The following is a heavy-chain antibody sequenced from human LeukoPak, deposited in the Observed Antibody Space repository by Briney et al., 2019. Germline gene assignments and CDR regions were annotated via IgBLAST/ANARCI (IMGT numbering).Heavy chain of an antibody. J-gene: IGHJ4*02. CDR2: ISSSSSYI. CDR3: ARTRERITMVRGASIGPPFDY. Sequence: GGSLRLSCAASGFTFSSYAMSWVRQAPGKGLEWVSSISSSSSYIYYADSVKGRFTISRDNAKNSLYLQMNSLRAEDTAVYYCARTRERITMVRGASIGPPFDYWGQGTLVTVSS. D-gene: IGHD3-10*01. V-gene: IGHV3-21*01. CDR1: GFTFSSYA.